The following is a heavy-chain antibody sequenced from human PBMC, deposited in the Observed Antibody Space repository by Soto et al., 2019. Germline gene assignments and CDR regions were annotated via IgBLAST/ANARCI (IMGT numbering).Heavy chain of an antibody. Sequence: GASVKVSCKASGYTFTGYYMHWVRQAPGQGLEWMGWINPNSGGTNYAQKFQGWVTMTRDTSISTAYMELSRLRSDDTAVYYCARGRGAARGYLDCWGQGTLVSVGS. CDR3: ARGRGAARGYLDC. D-gene: IGHD6-6*01. V-gene: IGHV1-2*04. J-gene: IGHJ4*02. CDR2: INPNSGGT. CDR1: GYTFTGYY.